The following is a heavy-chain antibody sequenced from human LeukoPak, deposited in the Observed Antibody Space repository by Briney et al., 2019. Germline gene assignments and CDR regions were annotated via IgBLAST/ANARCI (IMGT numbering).Heavy chain of an antibody. J-gene: IGHJ4*02. D-gene: IGHD6-13*01. CDR2: IYYSGST. V-gene: IGHV4-39*01. CDR1: GGSISSSSYY. CDR3: ARQSIAAAGTDY. Sequence: SETLSLTCTVSGGSISSSSYYWGWIRQPPGKGLEWIGSIYYSGSTYYNPSLKSRVTISVDTSKNQFSLKLSSVTAADTAVYYCARQSIAAAGTDYWGQGTLVTVSS.